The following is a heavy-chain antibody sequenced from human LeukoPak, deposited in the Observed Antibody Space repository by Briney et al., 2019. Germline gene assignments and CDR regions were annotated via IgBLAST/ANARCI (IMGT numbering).Heavy chain of an antibody. Sequence: GGSLRLSCAASGFTFSSYAMSWVRQAPGKGLEWVSAISGSGGSTYYADSVKGRFTISRDNSKNTLYLQMNSLRAEDTAVYYCATHLEIGRYFDYWGQGTLVTVSS. V-gene: IGHV3-23*01. D-gene: IGHD1-1*01. J-gene: IGHJ4*02. CDR2: ISGSGGST. CDR1: GFTFSSYA. CDR3: ATHLEIGRYFDY.